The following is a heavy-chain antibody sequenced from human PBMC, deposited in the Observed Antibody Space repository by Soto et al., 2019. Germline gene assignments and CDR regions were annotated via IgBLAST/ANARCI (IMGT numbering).Heavy chain of an antibody. V-gene: IGHV4-31*03. D-gene: IGHD5-18*01. Sequence: PSETLSLTCTVSGASVSTGAYYWGWVRQRPGKGLEWVGYIYESGYTYYNTSLKSRLTISLDRSNNQFSLGLTSVTAADTAVYYCVRALRHTAMVYPWFDPWDQGTLVTVSS. CDR2: IYESGYT. J-gene: IGHJ5*02. CDR1: GASVSTGAYY. CDR3: VRALRHTAMVYPWFDP.